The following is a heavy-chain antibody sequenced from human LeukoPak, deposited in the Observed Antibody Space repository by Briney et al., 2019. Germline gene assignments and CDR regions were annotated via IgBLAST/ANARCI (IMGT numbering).Heavy chain of an antibody. CDR1: GGSISSGSHY. Sequence: PSETLSLTCAVSGGSISSGSHYWGWIRQPPGKGLEWIGSIYYTGSTYYNPSLKSRVTISVDTSKNQFSLNLSSVTAADTAVYYCARLDWSNWCFDLWGRGTLVIVSS. V-gene: IGHV4-39*01. D-gene: IGHD3/OR15-3a*01. J-gene: IGHJ2*01. CDR3: ARLDWSNWCFDL. CDR2: IYYTGST.